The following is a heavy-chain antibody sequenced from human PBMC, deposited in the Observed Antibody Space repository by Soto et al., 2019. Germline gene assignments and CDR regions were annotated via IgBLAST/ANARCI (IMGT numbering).Heavy chain of an antibody. CDR1: GFTFDDHA. D-gene: IGHD1-26*01. V-gene: IGHV3-9*01. Sequence: EVHLVESGGGLVQPGKSLRLSCAASGFTFDDHAMHWVRQGPGKGLEWVAHISWNSETLGYADSVKGRFIISRDNAKNSVYLEMNGLRPEDTAVYFCTRGSAAVRSYFFDSWGQGTLVTVSS. J-gene: IGHJ5*01. CDR2: ISWNSETL. CDR3: TRGSAAVRSYFFDS.